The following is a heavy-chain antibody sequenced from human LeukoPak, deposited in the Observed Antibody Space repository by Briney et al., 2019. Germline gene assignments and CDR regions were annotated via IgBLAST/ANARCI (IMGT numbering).Heavy chain of an antibody. CDR2: IWYDGSNK. D-gene: IGHD3-22*01. CDR1: GFSFGSYG. J-gene: IGHJ3*02. CDR3: AKDGPDYYDRAFDI. Sequence: GGSLRLSCAASGFSFGSYGMHWVRQAPGKGLEWVAVIWYDGSNKYYADSVKGRFTISRDNSKNTLYLQMNSLRAEDTAVYYCAKDGPDYYDRAFDIWGQGTMVTVSS. V-gene: IGHV3-33*06.